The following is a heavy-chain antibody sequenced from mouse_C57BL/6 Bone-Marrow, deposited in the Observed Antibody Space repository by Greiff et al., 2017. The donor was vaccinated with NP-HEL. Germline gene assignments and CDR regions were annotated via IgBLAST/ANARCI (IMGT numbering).Heavy chain of an antibody. Sequence: EVKLVESGGGLVKPGGSLKLSCAASGFTFSDYGMHWVRQAPEKGLEWVAYISSGSSTIYYADTVKGRFTFSRDNAKNTLFLQMTSLRSEDTAMYYCASKYYFDYWGQGTTLTVSS. CDR1: GFTFSDYG. V-gene: IGHV5-17*01. CDR2: ISSGSSTI. J-gene: IGHJ2*01. CDR3: ASKYYFDY.